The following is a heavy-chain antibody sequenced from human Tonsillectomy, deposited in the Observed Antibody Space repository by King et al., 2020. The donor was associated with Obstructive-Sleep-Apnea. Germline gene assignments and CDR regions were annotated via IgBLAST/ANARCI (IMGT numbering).Heavy chain of an antibody. Sequence: VQLVESGGGLVTPGGSLRLSCAASGFTFSDYYMSWIRQAPGKGLEWVSYISSSGSTIYYADSVKGRFTISRDNAKNSLYLQMNSLRAEDTAVYYCARDGYYYDSSGYFGDGDYFDYWGQGTLVTVSS. CDR2: ISSSGSTI. J-gene: IGHJ4*02. CDR3: ARDGYYYDSSGYFGDGDYFDY. D-gene: IGHD3-22*01. CDR1: GFTFSDYY. V-gene: IGHV3-11*01.